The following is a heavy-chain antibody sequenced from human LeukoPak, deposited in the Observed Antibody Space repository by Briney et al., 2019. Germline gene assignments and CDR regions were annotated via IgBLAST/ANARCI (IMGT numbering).Heavy chain of an antibody. CDR3: ARGRGSGWYRGPNGGCDY. Sequence: PSETLSLTCAVYGGSFSGYYWSWIRQPPGKGLEWIGEINHSGSTNYNPSLKSRVTISVDTSKNQFSLKLSSVTAADTAVYYCARGRGSGWYRGPNGGCDYWGQGTLVTVSS. CDR2: INHSGST. V-gene: IGHV4-34*01. D-gene: IGHD6-19*01. CDR1: GGSFSGYY. J-gene: IGHJ4*02.